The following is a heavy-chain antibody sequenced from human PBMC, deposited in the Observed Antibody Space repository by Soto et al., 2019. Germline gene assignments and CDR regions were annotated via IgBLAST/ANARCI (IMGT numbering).Heavy chain of an antibody. CDR1: GLTFSSYA. J-gene: IGHJ4*02. Sequence: GESLRLSSAASGLTFSSYAMSWVRQAPGKGLEWVSAISGSGGSTYYADSVKGRFSISRDNSKNTLFLQMNSLRAEDTAVYYCAKGDGIVVVPAVTVFDYWRQGTLFTVS. CDR2: ISGSGGST. CDR3: AKGDGIVVVPAVTVFDY. D-gene: IGHD2-2*01. V-gene: IGHV3-23*01.